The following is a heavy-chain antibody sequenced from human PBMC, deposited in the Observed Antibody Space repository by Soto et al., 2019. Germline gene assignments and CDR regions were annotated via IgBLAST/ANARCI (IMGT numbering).Heavy chain of an antibody. D-gene: IGHD2-21*01. CDR2: IFYSGST. CDR1: GGSISSSSYY. V-gene: IGHV4-39*01. CDR3: ARIVRGIVITYYYMDV. Sequence: QVQLQESGPGLVKPSENLSLTCTVSGGSISSSSYYWGWIRQPPGKGLELIGSIFYSGSTYYNPSLQSRVTISVDTSTNQFSLKLRSVTAADTAVYYCARIVRGIVITYYYMDVWGKGTTVTVSS. J-gene: IGHJ6*03.